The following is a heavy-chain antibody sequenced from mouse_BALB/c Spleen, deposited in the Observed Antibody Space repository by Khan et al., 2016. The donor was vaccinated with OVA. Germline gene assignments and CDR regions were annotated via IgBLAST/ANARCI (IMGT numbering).Heavy chain of an antibody. CDR1: GYTFSSYY. V-gene: IGHV1S81*02. J-gene: IGHJ3*01. CDR2: INPNNGGT. Sequence: QVRLQQSGAELVKPGASVKLSCKASGYTFSSYYMYWVKQRPGQGLEWIGGINPNNGGTNFNEKFKTKATLTVDKSSSTAYMQLSSLTSEDSALSDCTSSGYANPFAYWGHGTLVTGSA. CDR3: TSSGYANPFAY. D-gene: IGHD3-2*02.